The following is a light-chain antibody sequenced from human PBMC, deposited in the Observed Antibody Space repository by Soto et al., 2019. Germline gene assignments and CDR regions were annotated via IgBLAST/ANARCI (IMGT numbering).Light chain of an antibody. CDR2: GAS. V-gene: IGKV3-20*01. CDR1: QSVASSF. CDR3: QQYNNWLGT. J-gene: IGKJ1*01. Sequence: EIVLTQSPGTLSLSPGARATLSCRASQSVASSFIAWFQQKPGQPPRLLIYGASSRATGIPDRFSGSGSGTDFTLTISRLEPEDFAVYYCQQYNNWLGTFGQGTKVDIK.